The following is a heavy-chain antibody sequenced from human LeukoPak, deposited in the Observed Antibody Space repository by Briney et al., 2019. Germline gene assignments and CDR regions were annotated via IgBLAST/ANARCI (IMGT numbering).Heavy chain of an antibody. J-gene: IGHJ5*02. CDR2: VSHSGST. Sequence: SQTLSLTCAVSGDSIGTGPYSWNWIRQTPEMGLEWIGYVSHSGSTYYNPSLKSRVTISVDKSKNQFSLKLKSVTAADTAVYYCARAGAWQIDPWGQGTLVTVSS. V-gene: IGHV4-30-2*01. CDR1: GDSIGTGPYS. CDR3: ARAGAWQIDP. D-gene: IGHD3-10*01.